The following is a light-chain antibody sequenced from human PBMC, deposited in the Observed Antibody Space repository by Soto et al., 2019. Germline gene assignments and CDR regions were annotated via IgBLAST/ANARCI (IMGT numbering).Light chain of an antibody. CDR2: SAS. Sequence: DIQMTQSPSTLSASVGDRVTITCRASQSISTWLAWYHQKPGKAPKLLISSASSLESGVPSRFSGSGSGTEFSLAISSLQPDDFATYYCQQYNYYPYTFGEGTKLEIK. CDR3: QQYNYYPYT. V-gene: IGKV1-5*01. CDR1: QSISTW. J-gene: IGKJ2*01.